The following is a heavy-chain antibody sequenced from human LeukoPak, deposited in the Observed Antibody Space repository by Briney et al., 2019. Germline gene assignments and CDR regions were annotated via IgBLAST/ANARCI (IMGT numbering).Heavy chain of an antibody. CDR1: GFTFSSYP. Sequence: GGSLRLSCAASGFTFSSYPMSWVRQAPGKGLEWVSAISGSGGSTYYADSVKGRFTISRDNSKNTLYLQMNSLRAEDTAVYYCAKGQTHYAYSSGCYDYWGQGTLVTVSS. CDR3: AKGQTHYAYSSGCYDY. J-gene: IGHJ4*02. CDR2: ISGSGGST. D-gene: IGHD6-19*01. V-gene: IGHV3-23*01.